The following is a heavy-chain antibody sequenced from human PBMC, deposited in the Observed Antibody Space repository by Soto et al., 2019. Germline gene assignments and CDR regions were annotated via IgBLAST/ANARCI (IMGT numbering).Heavy chain of an antibody. CDR2: IIPVFGNT. CDR3: ARGQYYSSGSAATSYFYFGIDV. V-gene: IGHV1-69*06. J-gene: IGHJ6*02. Sequence: QLQLEQSGPEVKKPGSSVKVSCKASGRSFSSDGVSWVRQAPGQGPECMGGIIPVFGNTKYVQRFQGRLTITADKSTSTVYMEMSSLSSEDTAVYFCARGQYYSSGSAATSYFYFGIDVWGQGTTVIVSS. CDR1: GRSFSSDG. D-gene: IGHD3-10*01.